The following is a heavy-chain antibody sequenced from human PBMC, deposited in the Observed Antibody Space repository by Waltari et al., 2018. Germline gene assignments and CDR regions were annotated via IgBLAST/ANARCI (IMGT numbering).Heavy chain of an antibody. J-gene: IGHJ4*02. D-gene: IGHD3-3*01. CDR1: GDSISSRGFF. Sequence: QLQLQESGPGLVRPSETLSLTCNVSGDSISSRGFFWGWIRQPPGKGLEWIATIYFRGSTYYHPSLRSRVTISVDKSMNQFSLKLYSVTAADSAVYYCARHRGPLHFDLWNAYRTPFDYWGQGTLVTVSS. CDR2: IYFRGST. CDR3: ARHRGPLHFDLWNAYRTPFDY. V-gene: IGHV4-39*01.